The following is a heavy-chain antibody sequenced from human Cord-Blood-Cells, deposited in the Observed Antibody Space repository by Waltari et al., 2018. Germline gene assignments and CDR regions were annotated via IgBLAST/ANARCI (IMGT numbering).Heavy chain of an antibody. CDR2: IYHSGST. D-gene: IGHD5-18*01. CDR3: ARDNRGYSYGDAFDI. Sequence: QLQLQESGSGLVKPSQTLSPTCAVSGGSISSGGYSWSWIPQPPGKGLEWIGYIYHSGSTYYNPSLKSRVTISVDRSKNQFSLKLSSVTAADTAVYYCARDNRGYSYGDAFDIWGQGTMVTVSS. V-gene: IGHV4-30-2*01. CDR1: GGSISSGGYS. J-gene: IGHJ3*02.